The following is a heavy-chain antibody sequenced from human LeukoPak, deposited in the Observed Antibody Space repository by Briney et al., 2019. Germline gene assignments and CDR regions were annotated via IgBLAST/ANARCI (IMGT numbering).Heavy chain of an antibody. J-gene: IGHJ3*02. D-gene: IGHD3-22*01. CDR3: ARDGDYYDSSGNAFDI. Sequence: GGSLRLSCAASGFTFSNAWMSWVRQAPGKGLEWVSSISSSSRYIYYADSVKGRFTISRDNAKNSLYLQMNSLRAEDTAVYYCARDGDYYDSSGNAFDIWGQGTMVTVSS. CDR2: ISSSSRYI. CDR1: GFTFSNAW. V-gene: IGHV3-21*01.